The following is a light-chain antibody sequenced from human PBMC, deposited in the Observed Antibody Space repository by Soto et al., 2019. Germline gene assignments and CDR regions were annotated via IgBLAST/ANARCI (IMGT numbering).Light chain of an antibody. CDR1: SSNIGSAY. CDR2: RNN. Sequence: QSVLTQPPSASGTPGQTVTISCSGSSSNIGSAYIYWYQHLPGTSPKLLIYRNNQRPSGVPDRFSASKSGTSASLAISGLPSEDEADYYCAAWDDSLVVFGGGTKLTVL. CDR3: AAWDDSLVV. J-gene: IGLJ2*01. V-gene: IGLV1-47*01.